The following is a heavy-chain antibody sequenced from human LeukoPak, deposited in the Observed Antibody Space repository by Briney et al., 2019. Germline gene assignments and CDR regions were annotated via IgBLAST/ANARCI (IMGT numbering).Heavy chain of an antibody. CDR1: GITLSNYG. D-gene: IGHD3-10*01. CDR2: ISDSGGRT. CDR3: AREKLWFGELWNYGMDV. J-gene: IGHJ6*02. V-gene: IGHV3-23*01. Sequence: GGSLRLSCAVSGITLSNYGMSWVRQAPGKGLEWVAGISDSGGRTNYADSVKGRFTISRDNPKNTLYLQMNSLRAEDTAVYYCAREKLWFGELWNYGMDVWGQGTTVTVSS.